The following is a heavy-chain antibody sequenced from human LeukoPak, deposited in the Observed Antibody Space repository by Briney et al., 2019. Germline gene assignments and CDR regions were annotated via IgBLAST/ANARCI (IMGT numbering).Heavy chain of an antibody. J-gene: IGHJ4*02. D-gene: IGHD1-26*01. CDR3: AKGEQGVDY. V-gene: IGHV3-74*01. CDR2: VNSDGSST. Sequence: GGSLRLSCAASGFTFSSYWMHWVRQAPGKGLVWVSRVNSDGSSTSYADSVKGRFTISRDNSKNTLFLQMNSLRAEDTAVYYCAKGEQGVDYWGQGTLVTVSS. CDR1: GFTFSSYW.